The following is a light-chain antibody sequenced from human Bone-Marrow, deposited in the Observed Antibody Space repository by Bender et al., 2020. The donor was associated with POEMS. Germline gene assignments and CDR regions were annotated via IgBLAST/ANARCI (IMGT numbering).Light chain of an antibody. Sequence: QSALTQPASVSGSPGQSITVSCTGTSSDVGGSNYVSWYQQHPGKAPKLILYEFSYRPSAVSNLFFGFKSGNPASLTVSGLQAEDEADYYCSSFVSSCTVFFGGGTRLTV. J-gene: IGLJ2*01. V-gene: IGLV2-14*01. CDR2: EFS. CDR1: SSDVGGSNY. CDR3: SSFVSSCTVF.